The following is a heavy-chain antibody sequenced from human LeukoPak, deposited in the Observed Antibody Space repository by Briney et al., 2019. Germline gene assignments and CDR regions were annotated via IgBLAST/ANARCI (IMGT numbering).Heavy chain of an antibody. CDR3: AKDLYDSSGYLFDY. CDR2: ISWNSGSI. Sequence: PGRSLRLSCAASGFTFDDYAMHWVRQAPGKGLEWVSGISWNSGSIGYADSVKGRFTISRDNAKSSLYLQMNSLRAEDTALYYCAKDLYDSSGYLFDYWGQGTLVTVSS. D-gene: IGHD3-22*01. V-gene: IGHV3-9*01. CDR1: GFTFDDYA. J-gene: IGHJ4*02.